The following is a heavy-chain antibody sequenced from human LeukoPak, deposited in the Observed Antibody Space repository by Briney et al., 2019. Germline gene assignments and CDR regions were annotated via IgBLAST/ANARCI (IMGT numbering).Heavy chain of an antibody. Sequence: PGGSLRLSCAASGFTFTNAWMSWVRQAPGKGLEWVVRVKSKTDGATTDYAAPVTGRLNISRDDSKNTLYLQLNSLLTEDTAVYYCSTDVPTFGSGEFDYWGQGTLVTVSS. D-gene: IGHD3-10*01. CDR2: VKSKTDGATT. CDR3: STDVPTFGSGEFDY. V-gene: IGHV3-15*01. CDR1: GFTFTNAW. J-gene: IGHJ4*02.